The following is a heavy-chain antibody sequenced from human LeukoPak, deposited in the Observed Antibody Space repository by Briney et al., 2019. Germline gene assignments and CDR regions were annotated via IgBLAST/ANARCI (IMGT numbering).Heavy chain of an antibody. CDR3: ARGRSITLLRGVAMSDGFDI. D-gene: IGHD3-10*01. CDR1: GVMFPSYW. Sequence: GGSLRLSCAASGVMFPSYWMTWVRQAPGKGLEWVANIKQDGSEKYYVDSVKGRFTISRDNAKNSVYLQMNSLRAEDTAVYYCARGRSITLLRGVAMSDGFDIWGQGAMVTVSS. V-gene: IGHV3-7*02. J-gene: IGHJ3*02. CDR2: IKQDGSEK.